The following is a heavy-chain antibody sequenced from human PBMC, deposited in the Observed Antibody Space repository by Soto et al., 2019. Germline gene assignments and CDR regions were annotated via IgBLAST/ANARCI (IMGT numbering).Heavy chain of an antibody. CDR3: ARPPLPGYSIHFNS. D-gene: IGHD2-15*01. Sequence: PGESLKISFKASGYIFIDYWIGWVRQIPGKGLEWMGIVYPRDSDTRYSPSFQGQVTISADRSTGTAFLQWRSLKASDTALYYCARPPLPGYSIHFNSWGQGTLVTVSS. J-gene: IGHJ4*02. V-gene: IGHV5-51*01. CDR1: GYIFIDYW. CDR2: VYPRDSDT.